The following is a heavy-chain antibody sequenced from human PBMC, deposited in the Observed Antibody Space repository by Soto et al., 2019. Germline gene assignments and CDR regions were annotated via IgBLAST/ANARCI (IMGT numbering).Heavy chain of an antibody. V-gene: IGHV4-59*01. J-gene: IGHJ4*02. CDR3: ALRSMAVVPEY. D-gene: IGHD3-22*01. CDR1: GDSISSYY. Sequence: QVQLQESGPGLVKPSETLSLTCAVSGDSISSYYCMWIRQPPGKGLESIGYLYYGRSANYNPSLKSRLTLSVDKSTNQCSLTLSSMTAADTAVYYCALRSMAVVPEYWGQGTLVTVSS. CDR2: LYYGRSA.